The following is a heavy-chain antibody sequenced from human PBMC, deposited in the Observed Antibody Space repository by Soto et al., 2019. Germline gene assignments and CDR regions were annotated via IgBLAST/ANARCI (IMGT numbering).Heavy chain of an antibody. CDR1: GYSFTSYW. CDR2: IYPGDSDT. J-gene: IGHJ3*02. D-gene: IGHD2-2*01. CDR3: ARLLGYCSSTSCPDAFDI. Sequence: PGESLKISCKGSGYSFTSYWIGWVRQMPGKGLEWMGIIYPGDSDTRYSPSFQGQVTISADKSISTAYLQWSSLKASDTAMYYCARLLGYCSSTSCPDAFDIWGQGTMVTV. V-gene: IGHV5-51*01.